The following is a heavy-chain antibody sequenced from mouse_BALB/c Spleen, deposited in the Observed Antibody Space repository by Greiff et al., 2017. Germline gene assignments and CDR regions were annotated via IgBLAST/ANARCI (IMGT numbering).Heavy chain of an antibody. CDR1: GYTFTSYW. Sequence: EVQRVESGTVLARPGASVKMSCKASGYTFTSYWMHWVKQRPGQGLEWIGAIYPGNSDTSYNQKFKGKAKLTAVTSTSTAYMELSSLTNEDSAVYYCTRSTTVRGYYFDYWGQGTTLTVSS. CDR2: IYPGNSDT. V-gene: IGHV1-5*01. J-gene: IGHJ2*01. CDR3: TRSTTVRGYYFDY. D-gene: IGHD1-1*01.